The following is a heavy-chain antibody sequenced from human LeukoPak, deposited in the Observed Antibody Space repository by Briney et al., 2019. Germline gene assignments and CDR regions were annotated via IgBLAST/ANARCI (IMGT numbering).Heavy chain of an antibody. V-gene: IGHV3-21*01. D-gene: IGHD2-2*01. J-gene: IGHJ4*02. Sequence: GGSLRLSCAASGFTFNNSNMNWVRQAPGKGLEWGSSITSSGSYIYYIDSVKGRFTISRDNAKSSLYLQMNSLRAEDTAVYYCARSPRYCTSANCSYWGQGTLVTVSS. CDR1: GFTFNNSN. CDR3: ARSPRYCTSANCSY. CDR2: ITSSGSYI.